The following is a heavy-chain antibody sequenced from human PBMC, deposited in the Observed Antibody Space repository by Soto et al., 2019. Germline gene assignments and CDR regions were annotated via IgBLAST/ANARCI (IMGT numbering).Heavy chain of an antibody. CDR3: ARRLVVVGRGAFDI. D-gene: IGHD2-15*01. V-gene: IGHV1-2*02. CDR1: GYTFTGYY. CDR2: INPNSGGT. Sequence: ASVKVSCKASGYTFTGYYMHWVRQAPGQGLGWMGWINPNSGGTNYAQKFQGRVTMTRDTSISTAYMELSRLRSDDTAVYYCARRLVVVGRGAFDIWGQGTMVTVSS. J-gene: IGHJ3*02.